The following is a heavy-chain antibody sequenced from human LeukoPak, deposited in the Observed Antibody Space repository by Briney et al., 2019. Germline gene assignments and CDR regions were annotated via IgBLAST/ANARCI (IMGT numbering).Heavy chain of an antibody. V-gene: IGHV3-64*01. CDR2: ISSNGGST. CDR1: GFTFSSYA. D-gene: IGHD3-10*01. Sequence: GGSLRLSCAASGFTFSSYAMHWVRQAPGKGLEYVSAISSNGGSTYYANSVKGRFTISRDNSKNTLYLQMGSLGAEDMAVYYCARAGYYGSGSYVWGQGTLVTVSS. J-gene: IGHJ4*02. CDR3: ARAGYYGSGSYV.